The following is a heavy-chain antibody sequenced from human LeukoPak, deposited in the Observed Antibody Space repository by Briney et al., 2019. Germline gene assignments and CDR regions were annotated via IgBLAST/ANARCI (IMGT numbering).Heavy chain of an antibody. CDR2: ITGSGSGI. J-gene: IGHJ4*02. CDR3: AKWGDYDVLTGYYVSDY. D-gene: IGHD3-9*01. CDR1: GFTFSNYA. Sequence: GGSLRLSCAASGFTFSNYAMSWVRQAPGKGLEWVSAITGSGSGIYYADSMKSRFTISRDNSENTLYLQINSLRAEDTAVYYCAKWGDYDVLTGYYVSDYWGQGTLVTVSS. V-gene: IGHV3-23*01.